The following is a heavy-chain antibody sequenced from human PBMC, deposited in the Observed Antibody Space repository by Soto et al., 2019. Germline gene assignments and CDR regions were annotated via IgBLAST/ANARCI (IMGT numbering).Heavy chain of an antibody. CDR1: GGSISSYY. V-gene: IGHV4-59*08. J-gene: IGHJ5*02. Sequence: PSETLSLTCTVSGGSISSYYWSWIRQPPGKGLEWIGYIYYSGSTNYNPSLKSRVTISVGTSKNQFSLKLSSVTAADTAVYYCASLYDILTGYNWFDPWGQGTLVTVSS. D-gene: IGHD3-9*01. CDR3: ASLYDILTGYNWFDP. CDR2: IYYSGST.